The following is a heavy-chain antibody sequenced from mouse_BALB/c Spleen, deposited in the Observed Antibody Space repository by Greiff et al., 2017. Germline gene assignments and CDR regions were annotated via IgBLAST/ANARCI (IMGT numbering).Heavy chain of an antibody. CDR1: GYSITSDYA. J-gene: IGHJ3*01. Sequence: EVKLLESGPGLVKPSQSLSLTCTVTGYSITSDYAWNWIRQFPGNKLEWMGYISYSGSTSYNPSLKSRISITRDTSKNQFFLQLNSVTTEDTATYYCARGGLLSYWGQGTLVTVSA. V-gene: IGHV3-2*02. CDR2: ISYSGST. CDR3: ARGGLLSY. D-gene: IGHD2-3*01.